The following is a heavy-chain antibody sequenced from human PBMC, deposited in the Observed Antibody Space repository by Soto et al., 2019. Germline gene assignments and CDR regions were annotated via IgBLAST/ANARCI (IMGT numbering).Heavy chain of an antibody. CDR1: GFTFSSYG. Sequence: GGSLRLSCAASGFTFSSYGMHWVRQAPGKGLEWVAVISYDGSNKYYADSVKGRFTISRDNSKNTLYLQMNSLRAEDTAVYYCAKYGSDSGWSYYYYGMDVWGQGTTVTVSS. CDR2: ISYDGSNK. CDR3: AKYGSDSGWSYYYYGMDV. V-gene: IGHV3-30*18. D-gene: IGHD6-19*01. J-gene: IGHJ6*02.